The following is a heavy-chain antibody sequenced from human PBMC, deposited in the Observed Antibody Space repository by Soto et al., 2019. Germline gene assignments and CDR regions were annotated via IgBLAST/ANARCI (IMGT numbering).Heavy chain of an antibody. CDR1: GFTFSNAW. D-gene: IGHD3-22*01. CDR3: NTGGYFLDY. V-gene: IGHV3-15*07. J-gene: IGHJ4*02. Sequence: GGSLRLSCAGSGFTFSNAWMNWFRQAPGKGLEWVGRIKSKVDGGTTDYAAPVKGRFIISRDDSKNTVSLQMNSLKTEDTAVYYCNTGGYFLDYWGQGTLVTVSS. CDR2: IKSKVDGGTT.